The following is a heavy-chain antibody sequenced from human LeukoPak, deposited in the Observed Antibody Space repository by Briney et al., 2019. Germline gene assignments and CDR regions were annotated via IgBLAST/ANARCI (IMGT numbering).Heavy chain of an antibody. Sequence: SGGSLRLSCAASGFTFSSYAMSWVRQAPGKGLAWVSTISGSGGSTYYTDSVTGRFTISRDNSKNTLYLQMNSLRVEDTAVYYCAKGRSAGTSALSYWGQGTLVTVSS. J-gene: IGHJ4*02. CDR3: AKGRSAGTSALSY. V-gene: IGHV3-23*01. CDR2: ISGSGGST. CDR1: GFTFSSYA. D-gene: IGHD1-7*01.